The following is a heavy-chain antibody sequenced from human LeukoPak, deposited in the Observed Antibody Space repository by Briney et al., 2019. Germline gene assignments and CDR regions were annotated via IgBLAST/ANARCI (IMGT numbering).Heavy chain of an antibody. J-gene: IGHJ5*02. CDR1: GFTFSSYV. Sequence: HTGTSLRLSCAASGFTFSSYVMHWVRQAPGKGLEWGAVIWYDGGSEYYADSVEGRFTISRDNSKNTLYLQMNSLRAEDTAVYYCASLGGLSNNWFDPWGQGTLVTASS. CDR3: ASLGGLSNNWFDP. V-gene: IGHV3-33*01. CDR2: IWYDGGSE. D-gene: IGHD3-16*01.